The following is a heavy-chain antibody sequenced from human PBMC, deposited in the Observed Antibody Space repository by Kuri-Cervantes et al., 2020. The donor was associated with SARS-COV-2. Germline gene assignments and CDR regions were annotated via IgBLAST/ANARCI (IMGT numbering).Heavy chain of an antibody. CDR3: ARVHPWDRYYFDY. V-gene: IGHV3-30-3*01. CDR2: ISHDGSNK. J-gene: IGHJ4*02. Sequence: GGSLRLSCTVSGFTFSTSAMSWVRQAPGKGLEWVSVISHDGSNKYYADSVKGRFTISRDNSKNTLHLQIDSLRTEDTAIYYCARVHPWDRYYFDYWGQGSLATVSS. D-gene: IGHD3-16*02. CDR1: GFTFSTSA.